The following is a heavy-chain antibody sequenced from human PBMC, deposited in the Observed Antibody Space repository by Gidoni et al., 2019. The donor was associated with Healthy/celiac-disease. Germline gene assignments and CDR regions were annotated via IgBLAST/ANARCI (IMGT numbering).Heavy chain of an antibody. J-gene: IGHJ4*02. Sequence: GFTFSNAWMSWVRQAPGKGLEWVGRIKSKTDGGTTDYAAPVKGRFTISRDDSKNTLYLQMNSLKTEDTAVYYCTTDFDPDDYGGDYWGQGTLVTVSS. CDR1: GFTFSNAW. D-gene: IGHD4-17*01. V-gene: IGHV3-15*01. CDR2: IKSKTDGGTT. CDR3: TTDFDPDDYGGDY.